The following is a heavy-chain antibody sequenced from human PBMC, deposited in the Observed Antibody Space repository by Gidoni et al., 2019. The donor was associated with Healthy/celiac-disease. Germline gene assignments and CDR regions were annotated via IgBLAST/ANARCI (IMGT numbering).Heavy chain of an antibody. Sequence: QVQLQASGPGLVKPSETLSLTCTVSGGSISSYYWSWIRQPPGQGLEWIGYIYYSGSTNYNPSLKSRVTISVDTSKNQFSLKLSSVTAADTAVYYCARDRYCSGGSCSDYYYYGMDVWGQGTTVTVSS. CDR3: ARDRYCSGGSCSDYYYYGMDV. D-gene: IGHD2-15*01. CDR1: GGSISSYY. CDR2: IYYSGST. V-gene: IGHV4-59*01. J-gene: IGHJ6*02.